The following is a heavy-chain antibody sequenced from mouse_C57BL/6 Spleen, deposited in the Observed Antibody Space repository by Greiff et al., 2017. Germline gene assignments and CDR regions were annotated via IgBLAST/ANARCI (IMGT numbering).Heavy chain of an antibody. J-gene: IGHJ2*01. CDR2: IDPENGDT. CDR3: TLITTVRDY. CDR1: GFNIKDDY. Sequence: VQLQQSGAELVRPGASVKLSCTASGFNIKDDYMHWVKQRPEQGLEWIGWIDPENGDTEYASKFQGKATITADTSSNTAYLQLSSLTSEDTAVYYCTLITTVRDYWGQGTTLTVSS. D-gene: IGHD1-1*01. V-gene: IGHV14-4*01.